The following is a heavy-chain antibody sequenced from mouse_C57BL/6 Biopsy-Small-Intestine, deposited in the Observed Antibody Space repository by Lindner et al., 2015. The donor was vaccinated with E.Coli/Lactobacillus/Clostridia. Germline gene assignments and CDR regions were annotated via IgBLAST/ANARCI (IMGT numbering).Heavy chain of an antibody. V-gene: IGHV1-79*01. CDR3: ARGAATINRH. CDR1: GYTFNNYG. CDR2: ITVYNGKP. Sequence: SVKVSCKASGYTFNNYGITWVRQAPGQGLEWMGWITVYNGKPNYSQKFQGRVTMTTDTSTNTAYMELRTLRSDDTAVYFCARGAATINRHWGQGTLVTVSS. J-gene: IGHJ4*01. D-gene: IGHD1-2*01.